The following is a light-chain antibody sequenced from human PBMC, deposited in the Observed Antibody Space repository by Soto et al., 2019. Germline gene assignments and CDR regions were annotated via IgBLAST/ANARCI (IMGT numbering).Light chain of an antibody. CDR3: MQTLQTPT. J-gene: IGKJ1*01. CDR2: LGS. V-gene: IGKV2-28*01. Sequence: DIVMTQSPLSLPVTPGEPASISCRSSQNLMHSNGYNYLDWYLQKPGQSPQLLISLGSNRASGGPDRFSGSGSGTDFILKVSRVEAEDVGVYYCMQTLQTPTFGQGTKVDSK. CDR1: QNLMHSNGYNY.